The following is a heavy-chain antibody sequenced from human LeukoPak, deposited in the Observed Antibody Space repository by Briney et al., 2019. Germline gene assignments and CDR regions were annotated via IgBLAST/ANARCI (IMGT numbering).Heavy chain of an antibody. CDR3: ARARVIPASFDD. CDR2: IYTSGRT. CDR1: GGSITFGSYY. V-gene: IGHV4-61*02. D-gene: IGHD3-16*02. Sequence: SETLSLTCTVSGGSITFGSYYWTWIRQPAGQGLEWIGRIYTSGRTFYNPSLKSRVTISMDTSMNQFYLRLNSVTAADTAVYYCARARVIPASFDDWGQGALVTVSS. J-gene: IGHJ4*02.